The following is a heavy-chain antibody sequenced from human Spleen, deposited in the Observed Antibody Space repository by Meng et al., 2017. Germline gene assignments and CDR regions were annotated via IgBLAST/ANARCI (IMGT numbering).Heavy chain of an antibody. CDR3: ATRGNPYLDR. Sequence: QVQLVHSGAEVKKPGALWSVSCKVTDYTLTSDGFSWVRQAPGQGLQWMGWINIYNGITNYGRNFQGRVTLTTDTSTSTGYMELRSLTSDDTAVYYCATRGNPYLDRWGQGTLVTVSS. CDR2: INIYNGIT. J-gene: IGHJ4*02. CDR1: DYTLTSDG. V-gene: IGHV1-18*04.